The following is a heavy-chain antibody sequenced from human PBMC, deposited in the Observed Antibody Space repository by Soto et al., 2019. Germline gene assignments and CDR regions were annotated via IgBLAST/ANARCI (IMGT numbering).Heavy chain of an antibody. CDR2: IYYSGST. CDR3: ARGGPALRYFDWLLYNAFDI. D-gene: IGHD3-9*01. J-gene: IGHJ3*02. V-gene: IGHV4-31*02. Sequence: SQPLRDRWSVAEGSSVSGGDCCSWIHQHPGKGLEWIGYIYYSGSTYYNPSLKSRVTISVDTSKNQFSLKLSSVTAADTAVYYCARGGPALRYFDWLLYNAFDIWGQGTMVTVSS. CDR1: EGSSVSGGDC.